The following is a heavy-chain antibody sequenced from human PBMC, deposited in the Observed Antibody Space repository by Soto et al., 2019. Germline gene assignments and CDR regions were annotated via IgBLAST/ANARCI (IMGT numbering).Heavy chain of an antibody. J-gene: IGHJ6*03. Sequence: EVQLVESGGGLVQPGGSLRLSCAASGFTFSSYSMNWVRQAPGKGLEWVSYISSSSSTIYYADSVKGLFTISRDNAKNSRYLPMMSMRAEDTGVYYWARGAYYDFWSGYYTPYYYDYMDVGGKGTTVTVSS. CDR1: GFTFSSYS. V-gene: IGHV3-48*01. D-gene: IGHD3-3*01. CDR3: ARGAYYDFWSGYYTPYYYDYMDV. CDR2: ISSSSSTI.